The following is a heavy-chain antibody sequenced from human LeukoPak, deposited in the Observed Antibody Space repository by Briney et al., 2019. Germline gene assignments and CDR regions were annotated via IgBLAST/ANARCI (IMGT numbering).Heavy chain of an antibody. V-gene: IGHV3-53*01. J-gene: IGHJ4*02. CDR2: IYSGGST. CDR3: ATRLWFGELLPDY. D-gene: IGHD3-10*01. CDR1: GFTVSSNY. Sequence: GGSLRLSCAASGFTVSSNYMSWVRQAPGKGLEWVSVIYSGGSTYYADSVKGRFTISRHNSKNTLYLQMNSLRAEDTAVYYCATRLWFGELLPDYWGQGTLVTVSS.